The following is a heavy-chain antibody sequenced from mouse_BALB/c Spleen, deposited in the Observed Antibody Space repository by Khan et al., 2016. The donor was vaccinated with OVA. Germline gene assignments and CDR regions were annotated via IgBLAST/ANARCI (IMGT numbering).Heavy chain of an antibody. CDR3: ARTGYYYFDY. D-gene: IGHD2-3*01. CDR2: ISSDSNTI. J-gene: IGHJ2*01. CDR1: GFTFSGFG. V-gene: IGHV5-17*02. Sequence: EVELVESGGGLVQPGGSRKLSCAASGFTFSGFGMHWVRQAPAKGLEWVAYISSDSNTIYYADTVKGRFTISRDNPKNTLLLQMTSLTSEDTAMYSCARTGYYYFDYWGQGTTLTVSS.